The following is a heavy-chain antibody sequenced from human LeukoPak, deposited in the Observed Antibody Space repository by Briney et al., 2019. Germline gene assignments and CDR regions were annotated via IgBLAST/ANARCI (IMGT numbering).Heavy chain of an antibody. D-gene: IGHD1-1*01. CDR1: GGSISSSSYY. V-gene: IGHV4-39*07. CDR2: IYYSGST. J-gene: IGHJ4*02. Sequence: SETLSLTCTVSGGSISSSSYYWGWIRQPPGKGLEWIGSIYYSGSTYYNPSLKSRVTISVDTSKNQFSLKLSSVTAADTAVYYCARDFKVHPRWYNYGYFDYWGQGTLVTVSS. CDR3: ARDFKVHPRWYNYGYFDY.